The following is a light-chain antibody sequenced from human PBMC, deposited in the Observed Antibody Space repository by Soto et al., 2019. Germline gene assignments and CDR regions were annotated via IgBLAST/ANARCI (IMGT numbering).Light chain of an antibody. CDR2: AAS. V-gene: IGKV1-39*01. J-gene: IGKJ1*01. Sequence: IQMTQSPSSLSASVGDRVTITCRASQSISSYLNWYQQKPGKAPKLLINAASSLQSGGPSRFSGSGSGTDFTLTISSLQPEDFATYYCQQSYSTPRTFGQGTKVEIK. CDR3: QQSYSTPRT. CDR1: QSISSY.